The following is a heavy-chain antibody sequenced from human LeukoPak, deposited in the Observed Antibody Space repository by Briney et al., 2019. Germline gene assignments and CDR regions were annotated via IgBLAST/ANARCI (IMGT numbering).Heavy chain of an antibody. CDR3: ARDAHNGYEFHDWFDP. CDR1: GYTFTDYY. CDR2: INPNSGGS. D-gene: IGHD5-12*01. V-gene: IGHV1-2*02. J-gene: IGHJ5*02. Sequence: ASVKVSCKASGYTFTDYYIHWVRQAPGQGLEWMGWINPNSGGSKYAQKFQGRVTMTTDTSISTAYMEMSRLTSDDTAVYYCARDAHNGYEFHDWFDPWGQGALVTVSS.